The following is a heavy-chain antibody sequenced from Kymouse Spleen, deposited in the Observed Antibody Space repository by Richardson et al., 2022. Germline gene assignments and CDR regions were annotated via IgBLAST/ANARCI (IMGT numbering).Heavy chain of an antibody. Sequence: QVQLQESGPGLVKPSETLSLTCTVSGGSISSYYWSWIRQPPGKGLEWIGYIYYSGSTNYNPSLKSRVTISVDTSKNQFSLKLSSVTAADTAVYYCARDGYSSSSLYGMDVWGQGTTVTVSS. V-gene: IGHV4-59*01. CDR2: IYYSGST. CDR3: ARDGYSSSSLYGMDV. D-gene: IGHD6-6*01. J-gene: IGHJ6*02. CDR1: GGSISSYY.